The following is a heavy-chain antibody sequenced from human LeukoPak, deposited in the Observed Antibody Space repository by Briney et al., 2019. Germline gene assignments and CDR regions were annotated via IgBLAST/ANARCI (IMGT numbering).Heavy chain of an antibody. CDR1: GYTFTGYY. D-gene: IGHD3-10*01. CDR3: ARVLVRGVANNWFDP. CDR2: INPNSGGT. J-gene: IGHJ5*02. V-gene: IGHV1-2*02. Sequence: ASVKVSCKASGYTFTGYYMHWVRQAPGQGLEWMGWINPNSGGTNYAQKFQGRVTMTRDTSISTAYMELSRLRSDDTVVYYCARVLVRGVANNWFDPWGQGTLVTVSS.